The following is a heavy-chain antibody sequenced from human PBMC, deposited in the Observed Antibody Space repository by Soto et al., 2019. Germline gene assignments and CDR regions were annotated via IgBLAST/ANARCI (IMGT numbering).Heavy chain of an antibody. CDR1: GGTFSSYT. Sequence: SVKVSCKASGGTFSSYTISWVRQAPGQGLEWMGRIIPILGIANYAQKFQGRVTITADKSTSTAYMELSSLRSEDTAVYYCARPEELGYCSSTSWYKYEFDTWGRVTMLTVSS. CDR3: ARPEELGYCSSTSWYKYEFDT. D-gene: IGHD2-2*02. V-gene: IGHV1-69*02. CDR2: IIPILGIA. J-gene: IGHJ3*02.